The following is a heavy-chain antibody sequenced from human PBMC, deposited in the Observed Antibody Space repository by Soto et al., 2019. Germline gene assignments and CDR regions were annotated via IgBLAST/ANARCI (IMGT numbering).Heavy chain of an antibody. V-gene: IGHV3-30-3*01. CDR3: AREMAVVADTAYYYGMAV. CDR2: ISYDGSNK. D-gene: IGHD2-15*01. Sequence: QVQLVESGGGVVQPGRSLRLSCAASGFTFSSYAMHWVRQAPGKGLEWVAVISYDGSNKYYADSVKGRFTISRDNSKKMLYLQMNSLRAEDTAVYYCAREMAVVADTAYYYGMAVWGQGTTVTVSS. CDR1: GFTFSSYA. J-gene: IGHJ6*02.